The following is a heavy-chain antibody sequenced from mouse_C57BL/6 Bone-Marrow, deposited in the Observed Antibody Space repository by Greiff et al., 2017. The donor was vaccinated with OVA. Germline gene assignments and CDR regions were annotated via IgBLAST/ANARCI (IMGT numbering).Heavy chain of an antibody. J-gene: IGHJ2*01. CDR2: IHPNSGST. D-gene: IGHD1-1*01. CDR3: ARLLTTVVAYYFDY. CDR1: GYTFTSYW. V-gene: IGHV1-64*01. Sequence: QVQLQQPGAELVKPGASVKLSCKASGYTFTSYWMHWVKQRPGQGLEWIGMIHPNSGSTNYNEKFKSKATLTVDKSSSTAFMQLSSLTSEDSAFYYCARLLTTVVAYYFDYWGQGTTLTVSS.